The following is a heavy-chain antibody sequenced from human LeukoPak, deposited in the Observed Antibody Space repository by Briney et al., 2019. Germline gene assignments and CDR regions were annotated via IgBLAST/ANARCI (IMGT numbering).Heavy chain of an antibody. Sequence: KPSETLSLTCTVSGGSISSYYWRWIRQPPGKGLEWIGYIYYSGSTNYNPSLKSRVTISVDTSKNQFSLKLSSVTAADTAVYYCAKRSSGWYKSAFDIWGQGTMVTVSS. CDR3: AKRSSGWYKSAFDI. D-gene: IGHD6-19*01. V-gene: IGHV4-59*01. J-gene: IGHJ3*02. CDR2: IYYSGST. CDR1: GGSISSYY.